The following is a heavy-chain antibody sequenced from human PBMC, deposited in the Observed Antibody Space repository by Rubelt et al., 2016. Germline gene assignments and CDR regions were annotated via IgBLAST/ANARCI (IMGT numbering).Heavy chain of an antibody. CDR2: INAGNGNK. J-gene: IGHJ2*01. D-gene: IGHD5-18*01. CDR1: GYTFTSYA. Sequence: QVQLVQSGAEVKKHGASVKVSCKASGYTFTSYAMHWVRQAPGQRLEWMGWINAGNGNKQYSQKFQGRVTITRDTSASTAYMELSSLRSEDTAVYYCARSKDTAMVTDADWYFDLWGRGTLVTVSS. V-gene: IGHV1-3*01. CDR3: ARSKDTAMVTDADWYFDL.